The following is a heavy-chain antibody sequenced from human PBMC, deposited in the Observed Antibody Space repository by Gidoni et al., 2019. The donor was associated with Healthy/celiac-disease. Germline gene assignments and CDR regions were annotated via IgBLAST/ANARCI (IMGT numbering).Heavy chain of an antibody. V-gene: IGHV1-69*01. CDR1: GGTFSSYA. J-gene: IGHJ6*02. D-gene: IGHD2-15*01. CDR2: IIPSFGTA. CDR3: AKGESGGSPVHYYYYGMDV. Sequence: QVQLVQSGAEVKKPGSSVKVSCKASGGTFSSYAISWVRQAPGQGLEWMGGIIPSFGTANDAQKFQGRVTITADESTSTAYMELSSLGSEDTAVYYCAKGESGGSPVHYYYYGMDVWGQGTTVTISS.